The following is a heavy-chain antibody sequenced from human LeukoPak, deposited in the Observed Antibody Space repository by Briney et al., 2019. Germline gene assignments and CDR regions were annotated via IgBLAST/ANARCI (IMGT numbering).Heavy chain of an antibody. Sequence: ASVKVSCKASGGTFSSYAISWVRQAPGQGLEWMGGIIPIFGTANYAQKFQGRVTITTDESTSTAYMELSSLRSEDTAVYYCAISGYSYGIRRGSGYYYMDVWGKGTTVTVSS. CDR2: IIPIFGTA. V-gene: IGHV1-69*05. J-gene: IGHJ6*03. CDR1: GGTFSSYA. D-gene: IGHD5-18*01. CDR3: AISGYSYGIRRGSGYYYMDV.